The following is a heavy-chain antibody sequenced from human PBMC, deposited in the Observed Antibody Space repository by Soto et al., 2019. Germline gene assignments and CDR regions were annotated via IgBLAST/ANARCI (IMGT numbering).Heavy chain of an antibody. CDR3: ARARAGPYDYVWGSYRKFDY. Sequence: PSETLSLTCTVSGGSISSGGYYWSWIRQHPGKGLEWIGYIYYSGSTYYNPSLKSRVTISVDTSKNQFSLKLSSVTAADTAVYYCARARAGPYDYVWGSYRKFDYWGQGTLVTVSS. J-gene: IGHJ4*02. CDR2: IYYSGST. D-gene: IGHD3-16*02. V-gene: IGHV4-31*03. CDR1: GGSISSGGYY.